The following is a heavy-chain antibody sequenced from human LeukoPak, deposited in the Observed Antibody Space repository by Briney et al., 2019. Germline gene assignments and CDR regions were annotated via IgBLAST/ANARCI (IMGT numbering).Heavy chain of an antibody. CDR3: ARDTRPLITIFGVVSSWFDP. CDR1: GGSISSGSYY. J-gene: IGHJ5*02. CDR2: IYTSGST. Sequence: PSETLSLTCTVSGGSISSGSYYWSWIRQPAGKGLEWIGRIYTSGSTNYNPSLKSRVTISVDTSKNQFSLKLSSVTAADTAAYYCARDTRPLITIFGVVSSWFDPWGQGTLVTVSS. V-gene: IGHV4-61*02. D-gene: IGHD3-3*01.